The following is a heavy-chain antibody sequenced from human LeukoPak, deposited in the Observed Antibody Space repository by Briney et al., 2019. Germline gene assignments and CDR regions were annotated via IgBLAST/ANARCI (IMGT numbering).Heavy chain of an antibody. J-gene: IGHJ4*02. CDR1: GFTFSNYW. CDR3: ARDKKSGESSEIDY. V-gene: IGHV3-74*03. CDR2: INRDGSTT. D-gene: IGHD3-10*01. Sequence: GGSLRLSCAASGFTFSNYWGHWVRQAPGKGLVGVSRINRDGSTTKYADSVKGRFTVSRDNAKNTLNLQMNSLRAEDTAVYYCARDKKSGESSEIDYWGQGTLVTVSS.